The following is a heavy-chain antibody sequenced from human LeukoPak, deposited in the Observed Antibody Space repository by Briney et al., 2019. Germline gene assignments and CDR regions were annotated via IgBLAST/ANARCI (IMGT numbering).Heavy chain of an antibody. CDR2: IYHSGST. CDR3: ARGPDYSSSYAANWFDP. Sequence: PSETLSLTCTVSGGSISSSPYYWGWIRQPPGKGLERIGSIYHSGSTFYDPSLKSRVTISIDTSRNQFSLRLNSVTSADTAVYFCARGPDYSSSYAANWFDPWGQGTLVTVSS. D-gene: IGHD6-13*01. CDR1: GGSISSSPYY. V-gene: IGHV4-39*01. J-gene: IGHJ5*02.